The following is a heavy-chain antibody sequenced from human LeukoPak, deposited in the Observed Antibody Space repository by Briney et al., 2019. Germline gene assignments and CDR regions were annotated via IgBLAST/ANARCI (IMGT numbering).Heavy chain of an antibody. CDR2: IYYSGST. CDR3: AEGYRDHQNPPIRNDV. Sequence: SETLSLTCTVSGGSISSGGYYWSWIRQHPGKGLEWIGYIYYSGSTYYNPSLKSRVTISVDTSKNQFSLKLSSVTAADTAVYYCAEGYRDHQNPPIRNDVWGQRT. V-gene: IGHV4-31*03. D-gene: IGHD1-14*01. CDR1: GGSISSGGYY. J-gene: IGHJ6*02.